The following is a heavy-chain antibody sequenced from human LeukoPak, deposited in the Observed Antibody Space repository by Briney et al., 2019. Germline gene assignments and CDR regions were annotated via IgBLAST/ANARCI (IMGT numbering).Heavy chain of an antibody. CDR2: ISAYNGDT. CDR3: ARDATVYYYGSSGSFDP. J-gene: IGHJ5*02. V-gene: IGHV1-18*01. Sequence: ASVKVSCKSSGYTFSSYGISWVRQAPAQGLEWMGRISAYNGDTNYAQKLHDRGTMTTHKSTSTAYLEVRSLRSDDTAVYYCARDATVYYYGSSGSFDPWGQGTLVTVSS. D-gene: IGHD3-22*01. CDR1: GYTFSSYG.